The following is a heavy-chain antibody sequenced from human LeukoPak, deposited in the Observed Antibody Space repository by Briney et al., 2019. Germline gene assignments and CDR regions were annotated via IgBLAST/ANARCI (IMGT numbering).Heavy chain of an antibody. CDR2: INTDTRGT. Sequence: GGSLRLSCAASGFTFTDYWMHWVRQAPGKGLVWVSIINTDTRGTYHADSVKGRFTISRDNAKNTLYLRMNSLRAEDTAVYYCARAGAYRFDNWGQGTLVTVSS. J-gene: IGHJ4*02. CDR3: ARAGAYRFDN. V-gene: IGHV3-74*01. D-gene: IGHD3-16*01. CDR1: GFTFTDYW.